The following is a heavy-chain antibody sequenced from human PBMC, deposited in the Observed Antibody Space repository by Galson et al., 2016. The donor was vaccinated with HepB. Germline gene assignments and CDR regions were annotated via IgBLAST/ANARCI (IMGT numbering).Heavy chain of an antibody. CDR3: ARFESEYPLDYFDF. CDR1: GYNFDTYG. CDR2: ISAYSGRT. J-gene: IGHJ4*02. Sequence: SVKVSCKASGYNFDTYGITWVRQAPGQGLQWMGWISAYSGRTTYAQKFQGRVTMTRDTPTATAHMELTSLTSDDTAVYFCARFESEYPLDYFDFWGQGTLVIVSS. D-gene: IGHD2-2*01. V-gene: IGHV1-18*01.